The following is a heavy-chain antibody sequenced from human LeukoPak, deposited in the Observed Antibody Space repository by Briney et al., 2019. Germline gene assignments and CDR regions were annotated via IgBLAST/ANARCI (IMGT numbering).Heavy chain of an antibody. CDR2: IYYSGST. V-gene: IGHV4-59*01. CDR1: GGSISSYY. Sequence: PSETLSLTCTVSGGSISSYYWSWIRQPPGKGLEWIGYIYYSGSTNYNPSLKSRVTISVDTSKSQFSLKLSSVTAADTAVYYCARETNTMVRGVTNWFDPWGQGTLVTVSS. D-gene: IGHD3-10*01. CDR3: ARETNTMVRGVTNWFDP. J-gene: IGHJ5*02.